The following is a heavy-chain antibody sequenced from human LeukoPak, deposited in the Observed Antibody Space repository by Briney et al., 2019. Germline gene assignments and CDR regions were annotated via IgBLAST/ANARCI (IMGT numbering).Heavy chain of an antibody. J-gene: IGHJ4*02. CDR2: IYSGGST. D-gene: IGHD2-2*01. CDR3: AKETVVSAADPIQ. Sequence: GGSLRLSCAASGFTVSSNYMSWVRQAPGKGLEWVSVIYSGGSTYYADSVKGRFTISRDNSKNTLYLQMNSLRAEDTAVYYCAKETVVSAADPIQWGQGTLVTVSS. CDR1: GFTVSSNY. V-gene: IGHV3-53*01.